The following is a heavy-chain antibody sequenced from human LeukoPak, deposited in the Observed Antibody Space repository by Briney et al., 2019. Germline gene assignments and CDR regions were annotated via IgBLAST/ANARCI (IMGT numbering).Heavy chain of an antibody. CDR1: GGSISSSSYY. Sequence: SETLSLTCTVSGGSISSSSYYWGWVRQPPGKGLEWIGSIYYSGSTYYNPSLKSRVTISVDTSKNQFSLKLSSVTAADTAVYYCARLSSGWPYYFDYWGQGALVTVSS. D-gene: IGHD6-19*01. CDR3: ARLSSGWPYYFDY. CDR2: IYYSGST. J-gene: IGHJ4*02. V-gene: IGHV4-39*01.